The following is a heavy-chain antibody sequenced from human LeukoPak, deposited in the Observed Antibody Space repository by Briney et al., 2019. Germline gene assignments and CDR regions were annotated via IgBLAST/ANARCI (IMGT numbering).Heavy chain of an antibody. D-gene: IGHD3-10*01. Sequence: PGGSLRLSCAASGFTFSSYSMNWVRQAPGKGLEWVSSISSSSSYIYYADSVKGRFTLSRDNAKNSLYLHMNSMRAEDTAVYYCARAHYYGSGSTRDYYYYGMEVWGQGTKVTVSS. V-gene: IGHV3-21*01. CDR3: ARAHYYGSGSTRDYYYYGMEV. CDR2: ISSSSSYI. CDR1: GFTFSSYS. J-gene: IGHJ6*02.